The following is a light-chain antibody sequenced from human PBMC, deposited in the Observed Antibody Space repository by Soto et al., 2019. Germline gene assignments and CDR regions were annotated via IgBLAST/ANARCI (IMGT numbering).Light chain of an antibody. CDR1: SSDVGAYNY. V-gene: IGLV2-14*01. CDR2: EVT. J-gene: IGLJ3*02. CDR3: SSDTSSSTLV. Sequence: QSVLTQPDSVSGSPGQSITISCTGTSSDVGAYNYVSWYRQHPGKAPKLMIYEVTNRPSGVSNRFSGSKSGSTASLTISGLQAEDEADYYCSSDTSSSTLVFGGGTKLTVL.